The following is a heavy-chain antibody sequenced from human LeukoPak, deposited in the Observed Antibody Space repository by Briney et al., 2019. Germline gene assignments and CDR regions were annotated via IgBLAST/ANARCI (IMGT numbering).Heavy chain of an antibody. J-gene: IGHJ4*02. D-gene: IGHD5-12*01. CDR1: RGSISTYY. CDR2: VYYSGST. Sequence: PSETLSLTCTVSRGSISTYYWSWIRQPPGKGLEWIGYVYYSGSTNYNPSVKRRATISLDTSKNQFSLKLSSVTAADTAVYYCARYRDYDEGFDYWGQGTLVTVSS. CDR3: ARYRDYDEGFDY. V-gene: IGHV4-59*01.